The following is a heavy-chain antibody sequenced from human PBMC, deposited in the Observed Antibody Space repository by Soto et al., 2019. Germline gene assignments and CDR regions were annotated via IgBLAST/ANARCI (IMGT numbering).Heavy chain of an antibody. J-gene: IGHJ6*02. Sequence: PGGSLRLSCAASGFTFSSYAMHWVRQAPGKGLEWVAVISYDGSNKYYADSVKGRFTISRDNSKNTLYLQMNSLRAEDTAVYYCARDYGSGGFYYYYGMDVWGQGTTVTVSS. CDR2: ISYDGSNK. CDR1: GFTFSSYA. CDR3: ARDYGSGGFYYYYGMDV. D-gene: IGHD3-10*01. V-gene: IGHV3-30-3*01.